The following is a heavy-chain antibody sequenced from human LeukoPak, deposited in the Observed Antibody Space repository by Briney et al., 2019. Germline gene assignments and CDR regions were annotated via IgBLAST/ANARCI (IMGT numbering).Heavy chain of an antibody. Sequence: SETLSLTCAVYGGSFSGYYWSWIRQPPGKGLEWIGEINHSGSTNYDPSLKSRVTISVDTSKNQFSLKLSSVTAADTAVYYCARDQRAQWLPQREGYYYYGMDVWGQGTTVTVSS. D-gene: IGHD5-12*01. J-gene: IGHJ6*02. V-gene: IGHV4-34*01. CDR2: INHSGST. CDR3: ARDQRAQWLPQREGYYYYGMDV. CDR1: GGSFSGYY.